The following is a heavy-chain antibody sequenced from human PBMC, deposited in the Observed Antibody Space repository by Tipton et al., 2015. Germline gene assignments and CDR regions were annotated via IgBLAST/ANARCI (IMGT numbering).Heavy chain of an antibody. CDR3: ARGPAAAANSYFDI. CDR2: IYPTTST. D-gene: IGHD6-13*01. J-gene: IGHJ2*01. Sequence: LTCAVEGGSFSFHYWSWIRQPPGRALEWIGEIYPTTSTNYNPSLKSRVAMSVDMSKKRISLSLTSVTAADTAIYYCARGPAAAANSYFDIWGRGTQVTVSS. V-gene: IGHV4-34*01. CDR1: GGSFSFHY.